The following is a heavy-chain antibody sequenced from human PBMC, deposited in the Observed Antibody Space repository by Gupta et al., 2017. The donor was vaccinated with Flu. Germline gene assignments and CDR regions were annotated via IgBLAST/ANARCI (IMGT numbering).Heavy chain of an antibody. D-gene: IGHD2-2*01. CDR2: ISWNSGSI. J-gene: IGHJ4*02. CDR3: AKALGVVPAAMFDY. V-gene: IGHV3-9*01. CDR1: GFTFDDYA. Sequence: EVQLVESGGGLVQPGRSLRLSCAASGFTFDDYAMHWVRQAPGKGLEWVSGISWNSGSIGYADSVKGRFTISRDNAKNSLYLQMNSLRAEDTALYYCAKALGVVPAAMFDYWGQGTLVTVSS.